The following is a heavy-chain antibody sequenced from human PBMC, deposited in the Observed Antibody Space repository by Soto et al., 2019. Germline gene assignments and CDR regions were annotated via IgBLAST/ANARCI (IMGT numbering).Heavy chain of an antibody. CDR2: ISAYNGNT. V-gene: IGHV1-18*04. CDR1: GYTFTSYG. D-gene: IGHD2-2*01. J-gene: IGHJ6*02. Sequence: ASVKVSCKASGYTFTSYGISWVRQAPGQGLEWMGWISAYNGNTNYAQKLQSRVTMTTDTSTSTAYMELRSLRSDDTAVYYCARDTPLGYCSSTSCLGGYYYYGMDVWGQGTTVTVSS. CDR3: ARDTPLGYCSSTSCLGGYYYYGMDV.